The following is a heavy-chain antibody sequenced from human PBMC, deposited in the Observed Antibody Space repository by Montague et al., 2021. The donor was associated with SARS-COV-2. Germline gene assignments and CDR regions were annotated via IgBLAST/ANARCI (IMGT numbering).Heavy chain of an antibody. CDR1: GFTFSSYA. CDR3: ARELDYVCDNNRCYSSYFDY. J-gene: IGHJ4*02. V-gene: IGHV3-30-3*01. Sequence: SLRLSCAASGFTFSSYAMHWVRQAPGKGLEWVAVITYGGSNKYYADSVKGRFTISRDNSKNMLYLQMNSLRAEDTAVFYCARELDYVCDNNRCYSSYFDYWGQGTLVTVSS. CDR2: ITYGGSNK. D-gene: IGHD2-15*01.